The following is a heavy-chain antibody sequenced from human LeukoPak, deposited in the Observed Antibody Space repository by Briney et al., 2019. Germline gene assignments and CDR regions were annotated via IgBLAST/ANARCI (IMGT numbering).Heavy chain of an antibody. CDR1: GYTFSDYA. J-gene: IGHJ5*02. V-gene: IGHV7-4-1*02. CDR3: ARDPSRFDP. CDR2: INTNTGNP. Sequence: GASVKVSCKASGYTFSDYALHWVRQAPGQGLEWMGWINTNTGNPTYAQGFTGRFVFSLDTSVSTAYLQISSLKAEDTAVYYCARDPSRFDPWGQGTLVTVSS.